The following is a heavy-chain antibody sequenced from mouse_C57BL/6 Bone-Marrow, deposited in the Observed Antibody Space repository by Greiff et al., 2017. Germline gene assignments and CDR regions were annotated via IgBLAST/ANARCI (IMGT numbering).Heavy chain of an antibody. J-gene: IGHJ3*01. Sequence: QVQLQQSGAELARPGASVKLSCKASGYTFTSYGISWVKQRNGQGLEWIGEIYPRSGNTYYNEKLKGKATLTADKSYSTAYMELRILISEDAAVYFCARNGYDYAFAYWGQGTLVTVSA. CDR1: GYTFTSYG. D-gene: IGHD2-4*01. CDR2: IYPRSGNT. V-gene: IGHV1-81*01. CDR3: ARNGYDYAFAY.